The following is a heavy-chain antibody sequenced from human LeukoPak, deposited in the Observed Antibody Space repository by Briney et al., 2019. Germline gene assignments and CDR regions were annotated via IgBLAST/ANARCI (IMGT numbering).Heavy chain of an antibody. J-gene: IGHJ5*02. Sequence: SVKVSCKASGGTFSSYAISWVRQAPGQGLEWMGGVIPIFGTANYAQKFQGRVTITADESTSTAYMELSSLRSEDTAVYYCARDRSLRELWLRNWFDPWGQGTLVTVSS. V-gene: IGHV1-69*13. D-gene: IGHD5-18*01. CDR2: VIPIFGTA. CDR3: ARDRSLRELWLRNWFDP. CDR1: GGTFSSYA.